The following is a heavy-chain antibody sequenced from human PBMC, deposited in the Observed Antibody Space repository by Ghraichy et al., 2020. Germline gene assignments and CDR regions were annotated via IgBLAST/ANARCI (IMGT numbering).Heavy chain of an antibody. CDR1: GFSFTRSS. CDR2: ISSRITTV. V-gene: IGHV3-48*01. CDR3: VKDSVYCTGGRCYSWFDP. Sequence: GGSLRLSCAASGFSFTRSSMNWVRQAPGKGLEWIAYISSRITTVYYAASVKGRFTISRDNAKNSLFLQMNSLRAEDTALYYCVKDSVYCTGGRCYSWFDPWGQGTLVPVSS. J-gene: IGHJ5*02. D-gene: IGHD2-15*01.